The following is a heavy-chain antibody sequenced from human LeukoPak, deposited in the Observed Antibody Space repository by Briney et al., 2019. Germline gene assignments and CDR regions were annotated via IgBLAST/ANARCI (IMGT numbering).Heavy chain of an antibody. D-gene: IGHD3-10*01. Sequence: PSETLSLTCAVYGGSFSGYYWSWIRQPPGKGLEWIGEINHSGSTNYNPSLKSRVTISVDTSKNQFSLKLSSVTAADTAVYYCASMVRGAAFDYWGQGTLVTVSS. V-gene: IGHV4-34*01. J-gene: IGHJ4*02. CDR1: GGSFSGYY. CDR2: INHSGST. CDR3: ASMVRGAAFDY.